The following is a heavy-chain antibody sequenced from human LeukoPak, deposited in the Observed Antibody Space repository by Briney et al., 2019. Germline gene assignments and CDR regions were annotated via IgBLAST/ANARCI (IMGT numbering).Heavy chain of an antibody. CDR2: IIPIFGTA. Sequence: SVKVSCKASGGTFSSYAISWVRQAPGQGLEWMGGIIPIFGTANYAQKFQGRVTVTADESTSTAYMELSSLRSEDTAVYYCARVELERTPYFDYWGQGTLVTVSS. J-gene: IGHJ4*02. CDR1: GGTFSSYA. D-gene: IGHD1-1*01. CDR3: ARVELERTPYFDY. V-gene: IGHV1-69*13.